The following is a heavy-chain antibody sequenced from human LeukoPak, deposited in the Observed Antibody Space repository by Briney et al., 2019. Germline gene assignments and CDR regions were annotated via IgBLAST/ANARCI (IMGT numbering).Heavy chain of an antibody. Sequence: ASVKVSCKASGYTFSDYYMHWVRQAPGQGLEWMGWINPNSGGTKYAQKFQGRVTMTRDTSISTAYMDLRSLKSDDTAIYYCARRSSTHAFDIWGQGTMLTVSP. CDR3: ARRSSTHAFDI. J-gene: IGHJ3*02. CDR1: GYTFSDYY. D-gene: IGHD3-10*01. CDR2: INPNSGGT. V-gene: IGHV1-2*02.